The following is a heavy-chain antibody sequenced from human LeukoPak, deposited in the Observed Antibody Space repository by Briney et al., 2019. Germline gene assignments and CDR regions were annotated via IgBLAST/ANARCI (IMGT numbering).Heavy chain of an antibody. J-gene: IGHJ4*02. D-gene: IGHD5-18*01. CDR3: ARDLDTAMVPFDY. V-gene: IGHV1-18*01. Sequence: ASVTVSCKASGYTFTSYGINWVRQAPGQGLEWMGWISAYNGETHYAQNFQGRITMTTDTSTNTAYMELRSLRSDDTAVYYCARDLDTAMVPFDYWGQGTLVTVSS. CDR2: ISAYNGET. CDR1: GYTFTSYG.